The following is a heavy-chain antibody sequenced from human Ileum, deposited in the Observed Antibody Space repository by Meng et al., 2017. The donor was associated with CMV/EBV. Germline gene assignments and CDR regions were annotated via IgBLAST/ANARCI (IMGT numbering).Heavy chain of an antibody. Sequence: ASVKVSCKASGYTFTSYYMHWLRQAPGQGLEWMGIINPSGGSTSYAQKFQGRVTMTRDTSTSTAYMELRSLRSDDTAVYYCARFWSGYYKRGMDVWGQGNTVTGAS. V-gene: IGHV1-46*01. CDR3: ARFWSGYYKRGMDV. D-gene: IGHD3-3*01. CDR1: GYTFTSYY. J-gene: IGHJ6*02. CDR2: INPSGGST.